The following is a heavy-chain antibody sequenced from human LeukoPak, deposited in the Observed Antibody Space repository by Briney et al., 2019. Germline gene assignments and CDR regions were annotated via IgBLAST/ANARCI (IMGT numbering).Heavy chain of an antibody. Sequence: GGSLRLSCAASGFTFSSYSMNWVRQAPGKGLEWVSSISSSSSYIYYADSVKGRFTISRDNAKNSLYLQMNSVRAEDTAVYYCARDEYLEGFDYWGQGTLVTVSS. J-gene: IGHJ4*02. V-gene: IGHV3-21*01. D-gene: IGHD6-6*01. CDR2: ISSSSSYI. CDR3: ARDEYLEGFDY. CDR1: GFTFSSYS.